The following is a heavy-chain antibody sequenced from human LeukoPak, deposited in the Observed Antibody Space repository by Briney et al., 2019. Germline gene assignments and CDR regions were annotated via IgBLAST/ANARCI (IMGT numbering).Heavy chain of an antibody. CDR2: IKQDGSEK. Sequence: GGSLRLSCAASGFTFSSYWMSWVRQAPGKGLEWVANIKQDGSEKYYVDSVKGRFTISRDNAKNSLYLQMNSLRAEDTAVYYCARESFSVIVYYYMDVWGKGTTVTVSS. D-gene: IGHD3-16*02. CDR3: ARESFSVIVYYYMDV. J-gene: IGHJ6*03. CDR1: GFTFSSYW. V-gene: IGHV3-7*01.